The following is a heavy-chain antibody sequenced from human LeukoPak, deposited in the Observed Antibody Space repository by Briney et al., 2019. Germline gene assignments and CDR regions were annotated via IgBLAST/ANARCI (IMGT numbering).Heavy chain of an antibody. CDR1: GYTFTDYY. D-gene: IGHD2-2*01. Sequence: ASVKVSCKASGYTFTDYYMHWVRQAPGQGLEWMGWINANRGGTNYAQRFQGRVTMTRDTSITTAYMELSRLRSDDTAVYYCARRYCSSTSCYYFDYWGQGTLVTVSS. V-gene: IGHV1-2*02. J-gene: IGHJ4*02. CDR2: INANRGGT. CDR3: ARRYCSSTSCYYFDY.